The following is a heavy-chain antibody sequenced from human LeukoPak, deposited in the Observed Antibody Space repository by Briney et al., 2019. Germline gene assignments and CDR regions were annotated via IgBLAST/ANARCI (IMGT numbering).Heavy chain of an antibody. CDR2: IWYDGSNK. V-gene: IGHV3-33*01. Sequence: GGSLRLSCAASGFTFSSYGMHWVRQAPGKGLEWVAVIWYDGSNKYYADSVKGRFTISRDNSKNTLYLQMNSPRAEDTAVYYCAREGVAAAAFDYWGQGTLVTVSS. CDR1: GFTFSSYG. CDR3: AREGVAAAAFDY. D-gene: IGHD6-13*01. J-gene: IGHJ4*02.